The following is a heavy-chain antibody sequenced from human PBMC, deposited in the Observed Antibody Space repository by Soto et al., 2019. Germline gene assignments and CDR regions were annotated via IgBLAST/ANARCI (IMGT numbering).Heavy chain of an antibody. CDR2: IIPIFGTA. J-gene: IGHJ6*02. CDR1: GGTFSSYA. D-gene: IGHD3-10*01. Sequence: QVQLVQSGAEVKKPGSSVKVSCKASGGTFSSYAISWVRQAPGQGLEWMGGIIPIFGTANYAQKFQGRVTLTADESTSTAYMELSSLRSEDTAVYYCARGRYYGSGSRTDYYYYYGMDVWCQVPTVTVAS. CDR3: ARGRYYGSGSRTDYYYYYGMDV. V-gene: IGHV1-69*12.